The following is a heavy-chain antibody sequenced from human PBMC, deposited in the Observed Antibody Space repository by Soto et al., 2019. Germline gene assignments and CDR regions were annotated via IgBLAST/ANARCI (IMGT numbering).Heavy chain of an antibody. J-gene: IGHJ4*02. V-gene: IGHV1-46*01. Sequence: QVQLVQSGAEVKTPGASVKVSCKASGYTFTNYYLHWVRQAPGQGLEWMGIINPSGGFTRSAQKFQGRVTMTRDTYTSTVYMELSSVRTEDTGVFFCARGRDEDYNTLDYWGRGTLVTVSS. CDR3: ARGRDEDYNTLDY. CDR2: INPSGGFT. CDR1: GYTFTNYY. D-gene: IGHD4-4*01.